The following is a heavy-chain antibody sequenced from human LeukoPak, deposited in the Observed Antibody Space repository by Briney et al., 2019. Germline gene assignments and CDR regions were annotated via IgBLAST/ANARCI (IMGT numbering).Heavy chain of an antibody. V-gene: IGHV1-69*13. CDR3: ARGEVGATPPYYFDY. D-gene: IGHD1-26*01. J-gene: IGHJ4*02. Sequence: GASVKVSCKASGGTFSSYAISWVRQAPGQGLEWMGGIIPIFGTANYAQKFQGRVTITADESTSTAYMELSSLRSEDTAVYYCARGEVGATPPYYFDYWGQGTLVTVSS. CDR1: GGTFSSYA. CDR2: IIPIFGTA.